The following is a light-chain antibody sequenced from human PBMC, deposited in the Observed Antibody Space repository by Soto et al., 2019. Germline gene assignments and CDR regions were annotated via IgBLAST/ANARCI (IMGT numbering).Light chain of an antibody. CDR1: QSIGRW. V-gene: IGKV1-33*01. Sequence: IKMTQPPSTLSAYVGDTVTVTCRASQSIGRWLAWYQQKPGKAPKVLIYDTSNLETGIPSRFSGSGSGTDFTFSISSLQPEDVATYYCQQYENLPLTFGGGTKVDIK. CDR2: DTS. J-gene: IGKJ4*01. CDR3: QQYENLPLT.